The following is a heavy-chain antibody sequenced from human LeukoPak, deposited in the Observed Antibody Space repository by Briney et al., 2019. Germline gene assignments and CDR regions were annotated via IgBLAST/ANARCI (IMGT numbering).Heavy chain of an antibody. J-gene: IGHJ4*02. D-gene: IGHD1-14*01. Sequence: GGSLRLSCAASGFTFSSYEMNWVRQAPGKGLEWVANIKQDGSEKYYVDSVKGRFTISRDNAKNSLYLQMNSLRAEDTAVYYCARWYNWNHVLDYWGQGTLVTVSS. CDR2: IKQDGSEK. CDR3: ARWYNWNHVLDY. CDR1: GFTFSSYE. V-gene: IGHV3-7*01.